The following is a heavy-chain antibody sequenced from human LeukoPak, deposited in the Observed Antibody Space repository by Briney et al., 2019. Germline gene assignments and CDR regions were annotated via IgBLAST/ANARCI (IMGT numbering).Heavy chain of an antibody. V-gene: IGHV5-51*01. Sequence: GESLKISCKGSGYSFTSYWIGWVRQMPGKGLEWMGIIYPGDSDTRYSPSFQGQVTISADKSISTAYLQWSSLKASDTAMCYCARRGKGHCSGGSCYGWFDPWGQGTLVTVSS. D-gene: IGHD2-15*01. CDR2: IYPGDSDT. J-gene: IGHJ5*02. CDR1: GYSFTSYW. CDR3: ARRGKGHCSGGSCYGWFDP.